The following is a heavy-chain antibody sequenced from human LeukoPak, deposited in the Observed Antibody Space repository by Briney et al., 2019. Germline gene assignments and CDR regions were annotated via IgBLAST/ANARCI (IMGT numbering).Heavy chain of an antibody. CDR1: GYSFTNYW. CDR2: IYPDDSDT. J-gene: IGHJ6*02. Sequence: GESLKISCKGSGYSFTNYWIGWVRQMPGNGLEWMGIIYPDDSDTRNSPSFQGQVTISADKSISTAYLQWSSLKASDTAMYYCARHSSPYYFLYGMDVWGQGTTVTVSS. V-gene: IGHV5-51*01. D-gene: IGHD2/OR15-2a*01. CDR3: ARHSSPYYFLYGMDV.